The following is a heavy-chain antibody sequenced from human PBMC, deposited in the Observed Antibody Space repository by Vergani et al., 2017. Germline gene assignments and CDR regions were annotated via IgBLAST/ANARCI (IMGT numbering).Heavy chain of an antibody. CDR2: FDPEDGET. Sequence: QVQLVQSGAEVKKPGASVKVSCKASGYTFTSYGISWVRQAPGQGLEWMGGFDPEDGETIYAQKFQGRVTMTEDTSTDTAYMELSSLRSEDTAVYYCATVGRDGYNYEGDYFDYWGQGTLVTVSS. CDR1: GYTFTSYG. CDR3: ATVGRDGYNYEGDYFDY. J-gene: IGHJ4*02. V-gene: IGHV1-24*01. D-gene: IGHD5-24*01.